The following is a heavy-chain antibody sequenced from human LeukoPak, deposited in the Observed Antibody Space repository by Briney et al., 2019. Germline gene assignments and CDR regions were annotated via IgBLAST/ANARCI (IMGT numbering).Heavy chain of an antibody. D-gene: IGHD3-10*01. CDR1: GGSISSHY. J-gene: IGHJ6*03. Sequence: SETLSLTCTVSGGSISSHYWSWIRQPAGKGLEWIGRIYTSGSTNYNPSLKSRVTMSVDTSKNQFSLKLSSVTAADTAVYYCARDSPFSGSSYYYYYYMDVWGKGTTVTVSS. CDR2: IYTSGST. V-gene: IGHV4-4*07. CDR3: ARDSPFSGSSYYYYYYMDV.